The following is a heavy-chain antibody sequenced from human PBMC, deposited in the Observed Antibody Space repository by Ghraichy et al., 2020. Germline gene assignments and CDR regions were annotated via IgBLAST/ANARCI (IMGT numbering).Heavy chain of an antibody. D-gene: IGHD3-9*01. Sequence: SVKVSCKASGGTFSSYAISWVRQAPGQGLEWMGGIIPIFGTANYAQKFQGRVTITADESTSTAYMELSSLRSEDTAVYYCARDTVLRYFDERPVGWFDPWGQGTLVTVSS. CDR2: IIPIFGTA. CDR3: ARDTVLRYFDERPVGWFDP. V-gene: IGHV1-69*13. J-gene: IGHJ5*02. CDR1: GGTFSSYA.